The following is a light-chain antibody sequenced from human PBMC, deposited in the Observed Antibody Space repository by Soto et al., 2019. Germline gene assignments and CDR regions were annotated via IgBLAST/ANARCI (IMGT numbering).Light chain of an antibody. CDR3: QQYGSSRT. J-gene: IGKJ1*01. V-gene: IGKV3-20*01. Sequence: EIVLTQSPGTLSLSPGERANLSCRASQSVSSSYLAWYQQKPGQAPRLLIYGASSRATGIPDRFSGSGSGTDFTLTSSRLEPEDFAVYYCQQYGSSRTFGQGTKVEIK. CDR2: GAS. CDR1: QSVSSSY.